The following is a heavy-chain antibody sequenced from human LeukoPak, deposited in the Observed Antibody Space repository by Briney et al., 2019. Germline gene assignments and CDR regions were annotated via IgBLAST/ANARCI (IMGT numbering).Heavy chain of an antibody. J-gene: IGHJ4*02. CDR1: GGSISSYY. CDR3: ARGGRYYDSSGLYYFDY. CDR2: IYYSGST. Sequence: SSETLSLTCTVSGGSISSYYWRWIRQPPGKGLEWIGYIYYSGSTNYNPSLKSRVTISVDTSKNQFSLKLSSVTAADTAVYYCARGGRYYDSSGLYYFDYWGQGTLVTVSS. D-gene: IGHD3-22*01. V-gene: IGHV4-59*01.